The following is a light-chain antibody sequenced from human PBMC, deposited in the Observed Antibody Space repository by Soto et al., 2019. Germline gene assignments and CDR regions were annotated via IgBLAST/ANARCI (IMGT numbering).Light chain of an antibody. CDR2: GVT. Sequence: QSALTQPRSVSGSPGQSVTISCAGTSSDVGGYNYVSWYQQHPGTAPKLVIYGVTNRPSGVPDRFSGSTSGNTASLTISGLQAEDDADYYCCSYAGSYTLFGGGTKLTVL. CDR3: CSYAGSYTL. J-gene: IGLJ2*01. CDR1: SSDVGGYNY. V-gene: IGLV2-11*01.